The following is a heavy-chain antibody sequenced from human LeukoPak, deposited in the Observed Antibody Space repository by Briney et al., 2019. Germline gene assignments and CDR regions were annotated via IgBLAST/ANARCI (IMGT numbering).Heavy chain of an antibody. Sequence: PSETLSLTCTVSGGSISSGGYYWSWIRQHPGKGLEWIGYIYYSGSTYYNPPLKSRVTKTVDTSKNQFSLKLSAVTAADTAVYYCPREYSSSLDYWGQETLVTVSS. V-gene: IGHV4-31*03. CDR2: IYYSGST. CDR3: PREYSSSLDY. D-gene: IGHD6-6*01. J-gene: IGHJ4*02. CDR1: GGSISSGGYY.